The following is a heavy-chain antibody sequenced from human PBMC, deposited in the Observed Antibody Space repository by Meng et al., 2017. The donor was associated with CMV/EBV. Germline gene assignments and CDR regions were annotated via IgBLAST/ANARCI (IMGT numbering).Heavy chain of an antibody. Sequence: SVKVSCKGSGIPFRPHAINWVRLAPGHGLEWMGGIMPLSGFTSYAQRFQGRITITADKSTSTTYMDLSSLTSEDAAVYYCVFEGVDILTGSYKKFFDSWGQGTPVTVSS. CDR1: GIPFRPHA. V-gene: IGHV1-69*10. CDR3: VFEGVDILTGSYKKFFDS. J-gene: IGHJ4*02. D-gene: IGHD3-9*01. CDR2: IMPLSGFT.